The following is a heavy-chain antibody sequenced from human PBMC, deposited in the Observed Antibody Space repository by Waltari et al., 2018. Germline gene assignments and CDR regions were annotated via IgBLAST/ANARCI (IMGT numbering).Heavy chain of an antibody. J-gene: IGHJ4*02. CDR2: IYYSGVT. V-gene: IGHV4-39*01. Sequence: QLQLQESGPGLVKPSETLSLTCTVSGGSISSSSYYWGWIRQPPGKGLEWIGSIYYSGVTSYNPSLKSRVTISVDTSKNQFSLKLSSVTAADTAVYYCARRGGLYCSGGSCYPLDYWGQGTLVIVSS. CDR3: ARRGGLYCSGGSCYPLDY. D-gene: IGHD2-15*01. CDR1: GGSISSSSYY.